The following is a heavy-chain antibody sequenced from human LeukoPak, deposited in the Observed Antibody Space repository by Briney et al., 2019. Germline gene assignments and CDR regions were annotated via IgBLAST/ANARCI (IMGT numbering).Heavy chain of an antibody. CDR1: GGSFSGYY. CDR3: ARGKIAVAGTGYFQH. J-gene: IGHJ1*01. CDR2: INHSGST. D-gene: IGHD6-19*01. V-gene: IGHV4-34*01. Sequence: SETLSLTCAVYGGSFSGYYWGWIRQPPGKGLEWIGEINHSGSTNYNPSLKSRVTISVDTSKNQFSLKLSSVTAADTAVYYCARGKIAVAGTGYFQHWGQGTLVTVSS.